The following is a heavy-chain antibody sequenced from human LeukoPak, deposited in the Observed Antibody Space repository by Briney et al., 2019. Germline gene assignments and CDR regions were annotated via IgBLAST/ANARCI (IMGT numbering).Heavy chain of an antibody. CDR3: ARQIEEMATPFDY. J-gene: IGHJ4*02. Sequence: GESLKISCKGSGYSFTIYWIGLVRQMPGKGLEWMGIIYPGDSDTRYSPSFQGRVTISADKSISTAYLQWSSLKASDTAMYYCARQIEEMATPFDYWGQGTLVTVSS. D-gene: IGHD5-24*01. CDR1: GYSFTIYW. V-gene: IGHV5-51*01. CDR2: IYPGDSDT.